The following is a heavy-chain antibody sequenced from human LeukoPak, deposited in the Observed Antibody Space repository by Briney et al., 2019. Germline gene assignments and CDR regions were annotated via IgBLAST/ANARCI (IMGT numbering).Heavy chain of an antibody. V-gene: IGHV3-11*06. D-gene: IGHD3-10*01. CDR3: ARGGLGYYGSGSYFAFDI. Sequence: GGSLRLSCAASGFIFSDYYMSWIRQAPGKGLEWVSYISSSSSYTNYADSVKGRFTTSRDNAKNSLYLQMNSLRAEDTAVYYCARGGLGYYGSGSYFAFDIWGQGTMVTVSS. CDR1: GFIFSDYY. CDR2: ISSSSSYT. J-gene: IGHJ3*02.